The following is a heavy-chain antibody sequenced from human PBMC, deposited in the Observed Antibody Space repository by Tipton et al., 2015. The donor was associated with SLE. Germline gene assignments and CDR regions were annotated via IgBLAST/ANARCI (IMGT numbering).Heavy chain of an antibody. CDR2: IGTAGDT. CDR3: ARGGSDAFDF. J-gene: IGHJ3*01. Sequence: SLRLSCAASGFTFSIYDMHWVRQGTGKGLEWVSAIGTAGDTYYPGSVKGRLTISRENAKHSLYLQMTNLRAGDTAVYYCARGGSDAFDFWGQGTRVTVSS. V-gene: IGHV3-13*01. D-gene: IGHD3-16*01. CDR1: GFTFSIYD.